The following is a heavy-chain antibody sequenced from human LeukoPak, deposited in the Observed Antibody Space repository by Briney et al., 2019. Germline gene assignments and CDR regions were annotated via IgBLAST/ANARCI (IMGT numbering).Heavy chain of an antibody. CDR2: IFPGDSDT. CDR3: ARQLQRGCSYSDY. J-gene: IGHJ4*02. Sequence: GESLKISCKASGYIFTANWIGWVRQMPGKGLELMGIIFPGDSDTRYSPSFEGQVTISADESTSTAYLQWSSLQASDTAMYYCARQLQRGCSYSDYWGQGTLVTVSS. D-gene: IGHD5-18*01. V-gene: IGHV5-51*01. CDR1: GYIFTANW.